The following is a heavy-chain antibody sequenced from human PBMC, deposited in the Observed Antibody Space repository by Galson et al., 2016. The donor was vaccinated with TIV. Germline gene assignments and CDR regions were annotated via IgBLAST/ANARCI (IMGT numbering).Heavy chain of an antibody. CDR3: VRDRRHCGDNCYLYYYYGMDV. Sequence: WVRQAPGRGLEWVSIISSGGTTHYADSVRGRFTISRDNSKNTLFLQMNSLRVEDAAVYYCVRDRRHCGDNCYLYYYYGMDVWGQGTTVTVSS. J-gene: IGHJ6*02. D-gene: IGHD2-21*02. V-gene: IGHV3-53*05. CDR2: ISSGGTT.